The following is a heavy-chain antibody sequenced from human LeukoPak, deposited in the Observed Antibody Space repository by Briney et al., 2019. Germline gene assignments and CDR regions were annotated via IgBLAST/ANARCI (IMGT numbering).Heavy chain of an antibody. D-gene: IGHD4-17*01. CDR1: GFTASSTT. CDR3: ARRRGGYGDGDFDY. Sequence: GGSLRLSCAASGFTASSTTIIWVRQAPGKGLECVSYIRGDTSTEYAEYVRGRFTISRDDAKNTVYLQMSSLRVEDTSVYYCARRRGGYGDGDFDYWGQGTLVTVSS. V-gene: IGHV3-66*04. CDR2: IRGDTST. J-gene: IGHJ4*02.